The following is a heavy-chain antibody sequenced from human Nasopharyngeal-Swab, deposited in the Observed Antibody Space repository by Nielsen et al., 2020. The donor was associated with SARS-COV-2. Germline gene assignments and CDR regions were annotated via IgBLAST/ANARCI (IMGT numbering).Heavy chain of an antibody. Sequence: GESLKISCVASGYSFRTYGMSWVRQAPGKGLEWVAAIVGSGDISGSGGNTYYADSVKGRFTISRANSKNTLSLQMNSLRAEDTAVYYCAKDLRGPYFFWGQGTLVTVSS. CDR2: IVGSGDISGSGGNT. V-gene: IGHV3-23*01. CDR3: AKDLRGPYFF. J-gene: IGHJ4*02. D-gene: IGHD2/OR15-2a*01. CDR1: GYSFRTYG.